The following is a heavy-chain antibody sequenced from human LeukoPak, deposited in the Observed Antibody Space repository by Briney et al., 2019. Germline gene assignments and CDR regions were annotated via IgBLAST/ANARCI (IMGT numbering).Heavy chain of an antibody. D-gene: IGHD4-11*01. Sequence: PGGSLRLSCAASGLTFSSYWMNWVRQAPGKGLEWVANIKQDGSEKYYVDSVKGRFTISRDNAKNSLYLQMNSLRAEDTAVYYCAKEGAYPIVTYDSWGQGTLVTVSS. J-gene: IGHJ5*01. CDR3: AKEGAYPIVTYDS. V-gene: IGHV3-7*01. CDR1: GLTFSSYW. CDR2: IKQDGSEK.